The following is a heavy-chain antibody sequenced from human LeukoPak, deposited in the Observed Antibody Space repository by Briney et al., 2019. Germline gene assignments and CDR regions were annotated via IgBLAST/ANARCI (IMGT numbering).Heavy chain of an antibody. CDR3: AKGVEESSSSRFGY. V-gene: IGHV7-4-1*02. Sequence: ASVKVSCKASGYTFTTYAMNWVRQAPGQGLEWMGWINTNTGNPTNAQGFTGRFVFSLDTSVNTAYLEISSLKAEDTAVYYCAKGVEESSSSRFGYWGQGTLVTVSS. CDR2: INTNTGNP. CDR1: GYTFTTYA. J-gene: IGHJ4*02. D-gene: IGHD6-19*01.